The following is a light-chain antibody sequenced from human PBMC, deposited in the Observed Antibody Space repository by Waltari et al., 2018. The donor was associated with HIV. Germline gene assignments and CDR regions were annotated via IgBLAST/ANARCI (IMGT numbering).Light chain of an antibody. J-gene: IGLJ3*02. Sequence: SSVLTQPPSVSVAPGQPARITCGGNNLGRKRVHWYQQKPGQAPVLVVYDDSDRPSGIPERFSGSNSGNTATLTISRVEAGDEADYYCQVWDSSSDSWVFGGGTKLTVL. V-gene: IGLV3-21*02. CDR1: NLGRKR. CDR3: QVWDSSSDSWV. CDR2: DDS.